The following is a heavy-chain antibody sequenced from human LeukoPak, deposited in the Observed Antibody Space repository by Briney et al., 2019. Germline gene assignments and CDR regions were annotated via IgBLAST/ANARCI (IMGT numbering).Heavy chain of an antibody. J-gene: IGHJ5*02. V-gene: IGHV4-34*01. Sequence: RSSETLSLTCAVYGGSFSGYYWSWIRQPPGKGLEWIGEINHSGSTNYNPSLKSRVTISVDTSKNQFSLKLSSVTAADTAVYYCARAHYYHSSGYYTVGFRVWFDPWGQGTLVTVSS. CDR3: ARAHYYHSSGYYTVGFRVWFDP. CDR1: GGSFSGYY. CDR2: INHSGST. D-gene: IGHD3-22*01.